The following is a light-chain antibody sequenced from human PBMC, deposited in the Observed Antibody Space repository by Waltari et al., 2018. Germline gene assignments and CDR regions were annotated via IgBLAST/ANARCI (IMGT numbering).Light chain of an antibody. V-gene: IGKV3-15*01. Sequence: EVVMTQSPVTLSVSPGDRATLSCRASQSVTSNLAWYQQKAGQPPRHLIYETSTRVTGVPARFSGSGSGTEFTLTISSLQSEDSAVYYCQQYNDWPPYTFGQGTKLEIK. CDR3: QQYNDWPPYT. J-gene: IGKJ2*01. CDR2: ETS. CDR1: QSVTSN.